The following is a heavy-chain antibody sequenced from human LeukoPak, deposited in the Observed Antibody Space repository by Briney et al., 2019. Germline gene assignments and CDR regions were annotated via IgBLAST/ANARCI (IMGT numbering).Heavy chain of an antibody. Sequence: PGGSLRLSCAASGFIFSSYAMSWVRQAPGKWLEWVSAINGSGGSTYYADSVKGRFTISRDNSKNTLYLQMNRLREEVAAVYYCAKGIFEYIEVDAFDIWGQGTMVTVSS. CDR2: INGSGGST. D-gene: IGHD6-6*01. V-gene: IGHV3-23*01. CDR3: AKGIFEYIEVDAFDI. J-gene: IGHJ3*02. CDR1: GFIFSSYA.